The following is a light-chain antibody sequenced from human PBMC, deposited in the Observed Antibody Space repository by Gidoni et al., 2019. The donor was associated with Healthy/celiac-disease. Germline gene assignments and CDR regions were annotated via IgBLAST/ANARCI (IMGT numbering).Light chain of an antibody. J-gene: IGKJ1*01. Sequence: EIVLTQSPGTLSLSPGERATLSCRASQSVSSSYLAWYQQKPGQAPRLLIYGASSRATGIPDRFSGSGSGTDFTLTISRLEPEDFAVYYCQQYGSSLWTFGQRIQGGNQT. CDR3: QQYGSSLWT. CDR1: QSVSSSY. CDR2: GAS. V-gene: IGKV3-20*01.